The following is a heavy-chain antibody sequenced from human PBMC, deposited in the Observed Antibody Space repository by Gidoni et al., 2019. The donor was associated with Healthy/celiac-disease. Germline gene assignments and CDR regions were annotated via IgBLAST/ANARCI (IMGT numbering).Heavy chain of an antibody. J-gene: IGHJ4*02. Sequence: QVQLQESGPGLVKPSETLSLTCTVSGGSLSSSGYYWGWIRQPPGKGLEWIGSIDYSGTTYYNASVKSRVTISVDKTKNQISLRLSSVTAADTAVFYCARQAVAGTGYFDYWGQGTLVTVSS. D-gene: IGHD6-19*01. CDR3: ARQAVAGTGYFDY. CDR2: IDYSGTT. CDR1: GGSLSSSGYY. V-gene: IGHV4-39*01.